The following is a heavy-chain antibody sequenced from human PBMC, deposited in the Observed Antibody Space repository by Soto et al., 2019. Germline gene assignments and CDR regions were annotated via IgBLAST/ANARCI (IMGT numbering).Heavy chain of an antibody. J-gene: IGHJ6*02. D-gene: IGHD3-3*01. V-gene: IGHV4-31*03. CDR1: GGSISSGGYY. Sequence: PSETLSLTCTVSGGSISSGGYYWSWIRQHPGKGLEWIGYIYYSGSTYYNPSLKSRVTISVDTSKNQFSLKLSSVTAADPAVYYCARAGSYYDFWSGYPRAPHYYYYGMDVWGQGTTVTVSS. CDR3: ARAGSYYDFWSGYPRAPHYYYYGMDV. CDR2: IYYSGST.